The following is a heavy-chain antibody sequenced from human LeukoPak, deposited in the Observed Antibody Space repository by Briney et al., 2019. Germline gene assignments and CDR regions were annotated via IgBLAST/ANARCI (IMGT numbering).Heavy chain of an antibody. V-gene: IGHV3-48*02. J-gene: IGHJ4*02. D-gene: IGHD5-12*01. CDR1: GFTFSSYS. CDR2: ITSSSSAI. Sequence: GGSLRLLCATSGFTFSSYSMNWVRQAPGKGLEWVSYITSSSSAIYYADSVKGRFTISRDNAKNSLYLQMNSLRDEDTAVYYCARESGYSGYDPLDYWGQGTLVTVSS. CDR3: ARESGYSGYDPLDY.